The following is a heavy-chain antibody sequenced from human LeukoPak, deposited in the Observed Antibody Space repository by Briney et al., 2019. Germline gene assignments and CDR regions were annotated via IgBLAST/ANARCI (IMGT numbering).Heavy chain of an antibody. J-gene: IGHJ4*02. Sequence: GASVKVSCKASGYTFTGYYIHWVRQAPGQGLEWMGRINPNSGGTDYAQKFQGRVTMTRDTSINTAYMELSRLGSDDTAVYYCARDRAMDYWGQGTLVTVSS. CDR3: ARDRAMDY. CDR1: GYTFTGYY. V-gene: IGHV1-2*06. CDR2: INPNSGGT.